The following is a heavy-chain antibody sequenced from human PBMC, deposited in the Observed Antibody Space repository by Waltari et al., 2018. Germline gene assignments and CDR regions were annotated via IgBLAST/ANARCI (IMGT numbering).Heavy chain of an antibody. CDR3: AKDPRMALDYYYMDV. D-gene: IGHD2-8*01. CDR2: ISYDGSNK. Sequence: QVQLVESGGGVVQPGRSLRLSCAASGFTFSSYCMHWVRQAPGKGLEWVAVISYDGSNKYYADSVKGRFTISRDNSKNTLYLQMNSLRAEDTAVYYCAKDPRMALDYYYMDVWGKGTTVTVSS. J-gene: IGHJ6*03. CDR1: GFTFSSYC. V-gene: IGHV3-30*18.